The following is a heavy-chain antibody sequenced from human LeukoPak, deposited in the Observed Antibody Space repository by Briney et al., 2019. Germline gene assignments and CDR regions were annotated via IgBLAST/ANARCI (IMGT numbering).Heavy chain of an antibody. CDR1: GGSISSYY. Sequence: SETLSLTCTVSGGSISSYYWSWIRQPPGKGLEWIGYIYYSGSTYYNPSLKSRLTISVDTSKNQFSLKLSSVTAADTAVYYCARGTGDYYDSRGYHFDYWGQGTLVAVSS. D-gene: IGHD3-22*01. V-gene: IGHV4-30-4*01. CDR3: ARGTGDYYDSRGYHFDY. J-gene: IGHJ4*02. CDR2: IYYSGST.